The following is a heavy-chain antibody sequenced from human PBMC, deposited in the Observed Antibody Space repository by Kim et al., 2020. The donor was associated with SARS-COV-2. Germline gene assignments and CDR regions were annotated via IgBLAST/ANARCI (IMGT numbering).Heavy chain of an antibody. V-gene: IGHV3-48*02. CDR3: ARGTGVFGVVGRVVYNWFDP. CDR2: ISSSSSTI. J-gene: IGHJ5*02. D-gene: IGHD3-3*01. CDR1: GFTFSSYS. Sequence: GGSLRLSCAASGFTFSSYSMNWVRQAPGKGLEWVSYISSSSSTIYYADSVKGRFTISRDNAKNSLYLQMNSLRDEDTAVYYCARGTGVFGVVGRVVYNWFDPWGQGTLVTVSS.